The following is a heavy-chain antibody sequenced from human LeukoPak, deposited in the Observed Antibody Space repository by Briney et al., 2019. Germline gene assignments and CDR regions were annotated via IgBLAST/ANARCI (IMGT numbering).Heavy chain of an antibody. CDR1: GGSISSSSYY. CDR3: ARVGVDYSGNIIKYYFDY. CDR2: IFYSGST. Sequence: SETLSLTCTVSGGSISSSSYYWSWIRQPPGKGLEWIGYIFYSGSTNYNPSLKSRVIISLDTSKNQFSLKLSPVIAADTAVYYCARVGVDYSGNIIKYYFDYWGQGTLVTVSS. D-gene: IGHD4-23*01. J-gene: IGHJ4*02. V-gene: IGHV4-61*01.